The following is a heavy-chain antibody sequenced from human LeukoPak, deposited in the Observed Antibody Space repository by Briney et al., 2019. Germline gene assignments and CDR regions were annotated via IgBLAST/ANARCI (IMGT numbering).Heavy chain of an antibody. Sequence: SETLSLTCAVYGGSFSGYYWSWIRQPPGKGLEWIGEINHSGSTNYNPSLKSRVTISVDTSKNQFSLKLSSVTPEDTAVYYCAREGYSYGYNFDYWGQGTLVTVSS. CDR2: INHSGST. J-gene: IGHJ4*02. D-gene: IGHD5-18*01. V-gene: IGHV4-34*01. CDR1: GGSFSGYY. CDR3: AREGYSYGYNFDY.